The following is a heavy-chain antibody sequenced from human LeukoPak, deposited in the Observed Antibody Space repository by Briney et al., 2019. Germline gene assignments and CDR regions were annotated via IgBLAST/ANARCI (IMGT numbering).Heavy chain of an antibody. CDR2: IWYDGSNE. D-gene: IGHD3-22*01. CDR3: ARSTVYYGNSGSNRYMDV. V-gene: IGHV3-33*01. J-gene: IGHJ6*03. CDR1: GVTFSTYG. Sequence: GGSLRLSCAASGVTFSTYGMHWVRQVPGKGLEWVAVIWYDGSNEYHADSVKGRFTISRDNSKNTLFLEMNSLRADDTAVYYCARSTVYYGNSGSNRYMDVWGKGTTVTVSS.